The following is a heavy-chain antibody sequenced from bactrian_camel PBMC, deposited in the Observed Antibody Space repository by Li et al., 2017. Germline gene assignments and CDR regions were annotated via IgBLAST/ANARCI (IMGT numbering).Heavy chain of an antibody. Sequence: HVQLVESGGGSVQAGGSLRLSCAASEDNYVRNCMGWFRLAPGKEREVVAAIDSDGSKTYADFAKGRFSISKDNPKSTLYLQMNSLKPEDTAMYYCAAKLPFECYVDSSDFDNWGQGTQVTVS. CDR2: IDSDGSK. V-gene: IGHV3S53*01. D-gene: IGHD3*01. CDR3: AAKLPFECYVDSSDFDN. CDR1: EDNYVRNC. J-gene: IGHJ4*01.